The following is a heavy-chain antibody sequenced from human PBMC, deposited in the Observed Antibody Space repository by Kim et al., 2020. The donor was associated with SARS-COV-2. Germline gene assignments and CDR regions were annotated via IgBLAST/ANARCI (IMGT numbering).Heavy chain of an antibody. D-gene: IGHD3-3*01. CDR2: IYYSGST. J-gene: IGHJ4*02. CDR1: GGSISSGGYY. CDR3: ARARRITIFGVAPYFDY. V-gene: IGHV4-31*03. Sequence: SETLSLTCTVSGGSISSGGYYWSWIRQHPGKGLEWIGYIYYSGSTYYNPSPKSRVTISVDTSKNQFSLKLSSVTAADTAVYYCARARRITIFGVAPYFDYWGQGTLVTVSS.